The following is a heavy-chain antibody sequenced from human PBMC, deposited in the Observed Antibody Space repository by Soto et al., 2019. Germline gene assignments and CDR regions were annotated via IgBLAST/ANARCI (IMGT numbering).Heavy chain of an antibody. J-gene: IGHJ4*02. CDR2: IFIEGGT. Sequence: EVQLVESGGGLIQPGGSLRLSCAASGFIVSSKYMSWVRQAPGKGLEWVSVIFIEGGTYYADSVKGRFTISRDNSKNTVYLQMNSLRVDDTAVYYCVRDPWDYWGQGTLVTVSS. CDR3: VRDPWDY. V-gene: IGHV3-53*01. CDR1: GFIVSSKY.